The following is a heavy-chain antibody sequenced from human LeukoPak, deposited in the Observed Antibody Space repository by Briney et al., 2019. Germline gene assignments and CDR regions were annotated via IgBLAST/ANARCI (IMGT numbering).Heavy chain of an antibody. Sequence: PGGSLRLSCAASGFTFSSYSMNWVRQAPGKGLEWVSFISTSSSYIYYADSLKDRFTISRDNSKNTLYLQMNRLRAEDTAVYYCARILSGIDYWGQGTLVTVSS. CDR2: ISTSSSYI. J-gene: IGHJ4*02. V-gene: IGHV3-21*01. CDR3: ARILSGIDY. D-gene: IGHD2-15*01. CDR1: GFTFSSYS.